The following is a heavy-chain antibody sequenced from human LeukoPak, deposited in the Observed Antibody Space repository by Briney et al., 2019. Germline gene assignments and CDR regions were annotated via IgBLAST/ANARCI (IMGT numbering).Heavy chain of an antibody. J-gene: IGHJ6*02. V-gene: IGHV4-34*01. Sequence: SETLSLTCAVYGGSFSGYYWSWIRQPPGKGLEWIGSIYYSGSTYYNPSLKSRVTISVDTSKNRFSLKLSSVTAADTAVYYCARDILYGDYLYYYYGMDVWGQGTTVTVSS. CDR2: IYYSGST. CDR1: GGSFSGYY. CDR3: ARDILYGDYLYYYYGMDV. D-gene: IGHD4-17*01.